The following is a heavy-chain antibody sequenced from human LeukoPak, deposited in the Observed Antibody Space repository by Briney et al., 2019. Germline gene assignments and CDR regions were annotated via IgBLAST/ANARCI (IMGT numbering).Heavy chain of an antibody. CDR2: IYHSGST. CDR3: ARTEVVPAASDY. Sequence: PSETLSLTCTVSGYSISSGYYWGWIRQPPGKGLEWIGSIYHSGSTYYNPSLKSRVTISVDTSKNQFSLKLSSVTAADTAVYHCARTEVVPAASDYWGQGTLVTVSS. V-gene: IGHV4-38-2*02. J-gene: IGHJ4*02. CDR1: GYSISSGYY. D-gene: IGHD2-2*01.